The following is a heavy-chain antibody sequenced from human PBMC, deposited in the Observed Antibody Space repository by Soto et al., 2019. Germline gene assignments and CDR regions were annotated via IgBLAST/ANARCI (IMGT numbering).Heavy chain of an antibody. CDR1: GYIFTKYG. V-gene: IGHV1-18*01. Sequence: QVQVVQSGPELKKPGASVKVSCKAQGYIFTKYGIGWVRQAPGHGLEWMGLINVYNGDRKVAQKFQDRVSMTTDTATDTAYMDLKGLRSGDTAVYYCARLQLGGDRMLNWFDPWGQGTLVTVSS. J-gene: IGHJ5*02. D-gene: IGHD2-21*02. CDR2: INVYNGDR. CDR3: ARLQLGGDRMLNWFDP.